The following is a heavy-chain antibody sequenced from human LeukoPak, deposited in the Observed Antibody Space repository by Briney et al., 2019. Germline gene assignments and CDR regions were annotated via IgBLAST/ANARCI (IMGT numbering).Heavy chain of an antibody. CDR1: GGSFSGYY. CDR2: IYYSGST. D-gene: IGHD3-3*01. V-gene: IGHV4-31*11. CDR3: ARRVITIFDADWYFDL. Sequence: SETLSLTCAVYGGSFSGYYWSWIRQHPGKGLEWIGYIYYSGSTYYNPSLKSRVTISVDTSKNQFSLKLSSVTAADTAVYYCARRVITIFDADWYFDLWGRGTLVTVSS. J-gene: IGHJ2*01.